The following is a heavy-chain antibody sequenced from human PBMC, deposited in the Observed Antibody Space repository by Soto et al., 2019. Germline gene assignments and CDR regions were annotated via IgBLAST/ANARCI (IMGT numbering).Heavy chain of an antibody. Sequence: SETLSLTCTLSGGSISSGSYYWAWIRQPPGEGLEWIGSILYSGSTYYNPSLRSRVTISVDTSRNQFYLDLSSVTAADTAVYYCARPQTGKSNGSQFDPWGQGTLVTVSS. D-gene: IGHD6-19*01. CDR2: ILYSGST. J-gene: IGHJ5*02. CDR1: GGSISSGSYY. V-gene: IGHV4-39*01. CDR3: ARPQTGKSNGSQFDP.